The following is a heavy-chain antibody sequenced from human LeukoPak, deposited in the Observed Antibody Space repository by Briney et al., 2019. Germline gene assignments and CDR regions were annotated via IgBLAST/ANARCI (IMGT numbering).Heavy chain of an antibody. J-gene: IGHJ4*02. CDR1: GGSISSGDYY. CDR3: ARYLYGARGSFDY. Sequence: SETLSLTCTVSGGSISSGDYYWSWIRQPPGKGLEWIGYIYYSGSTYYNPSLKSRVTISVDTSKNQFSLKLSSVTAADTAVYYCARYLYGARGSFDYWGQGTLVTVSS. V-gene: IGHV4-30-4*01. D-gene: IGHD3-16*01. CDR2: IYYSGST.